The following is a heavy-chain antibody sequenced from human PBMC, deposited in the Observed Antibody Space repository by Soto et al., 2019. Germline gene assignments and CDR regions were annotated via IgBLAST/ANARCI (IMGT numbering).Heavy chain of an antibody. V-gene: IGHV1-24*01. CDR3: AKDQSTFDY. CDR1: GYTLTELS. Sequence: AXVKVSCKVSGYTLTELSMHWVRQAPGKGLEWMGGFDPEDGETIYAQKFQGRVTMTEDTSTDTAYMELNGLRAEDTAVYYCAKDQSTFDYWGQGTLVTVSS. J-gene: IGHJ4*02. CDR2: FDPEDGET.